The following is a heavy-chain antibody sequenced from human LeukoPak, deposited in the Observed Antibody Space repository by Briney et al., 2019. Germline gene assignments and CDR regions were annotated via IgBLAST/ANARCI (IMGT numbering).Heavy chain of an antibody. J-gene: IGHJ4*02. Sequence: KSGGSLRLSCAASGFTFSDYYMSWIRQPPGKGLEWIGYIYYSGSTNYNPSLKSRVTISVDTSKSQFSLKLSSVTAADTAVYYCARTLAFFDIVSTTYYFDYWGQGTLVTVSS. CDR3: ARTLAFFDIVSTTYYFDY. CDR1: GFTFSDYY. D-gene: IGHD5/OR15-5a*01. V-gene: IGHV4-59*01. CDR2: IYYSGST.